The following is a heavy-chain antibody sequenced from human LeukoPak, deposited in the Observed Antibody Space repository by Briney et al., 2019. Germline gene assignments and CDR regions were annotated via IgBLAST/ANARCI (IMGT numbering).Heavy chain of an antibody. CDR2: IIIKAYRGTA. D-gene: IGHD6-19*01. J-gene: IGHJ4*01. V-gene: IGHV3-49*04. CDR1: GFTFCDHG. CDR3: ARDLRAVAHDFDS. Sequence: AGGALRLSCTASGFTFCDHGLNWGRQAPGKGVEGGGFIIIKAYRGTAQSAASVKATFTLSTHDSENIAYVEMNSLKSQDTAVYYCARDLRAVAHDFDSSGPGTLVSVSS.